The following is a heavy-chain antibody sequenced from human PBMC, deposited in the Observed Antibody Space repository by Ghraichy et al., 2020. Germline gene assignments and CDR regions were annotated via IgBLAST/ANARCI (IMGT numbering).Heavy chain of an antibody. J-gene: IGHJ5*02. Sequence: SVKVSCKASGVHVTTPAVYRIRQSRGQRQERIGWIVVGSGNTNYAQKFQERVTITRDMSTSTSYMELSSLRSEDTAVYYCAVDRYDYVWGSSWGQGILVTVSA. V-gene: IGHV1-58*01. CDR2: IVVGSGNT. CDR3: AVDRYDYVWGSS. D-gene: IGHD3-16*01. CDR1: GVHVTTPA.